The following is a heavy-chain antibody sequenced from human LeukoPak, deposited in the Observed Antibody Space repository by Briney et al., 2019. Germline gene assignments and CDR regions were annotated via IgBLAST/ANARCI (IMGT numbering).Heavy chain of an antibody. CDR3: ARAPVGYSSSWFFDY. J-gene: IGHJ4*02. Sequence: GGSLRLSCAASGFTFSSYSMNWVRQAPGKGLEWVSSISSSSSYIYYADSVKGRFTISRDNAKNSLYLQMNSLRAEDTAVYYCARAPVGYSSSWFFDYWGQGTLVTVSS. CDR1: GFTFSSYS. D-gene: IGHD6-13*01. CDR2: ISSSSSYI. V-gene: IGHV3-21*01.